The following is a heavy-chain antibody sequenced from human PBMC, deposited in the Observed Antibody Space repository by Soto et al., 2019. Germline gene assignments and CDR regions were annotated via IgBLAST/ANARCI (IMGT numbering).Heavy chain of an antibody. V-gene: IGHV4-39*01. CDR3: ARPSGSSWYDWSDP. J-gene: IGHJ5*02. CDR1: GGSISSSSYY. D-gene: IGHD6-13*01. Sequence: ASETLSLTCTVSGGSISSSSYYWGWIRQPPGKGLEWIGSIYYSGSTYYNPSLKSRVTISVDTSKNQFSLKLSSVTAADTAVYYCARPSGSSWYDWSDPWGQGTLVTVSS. CDR2: IYYSGST.